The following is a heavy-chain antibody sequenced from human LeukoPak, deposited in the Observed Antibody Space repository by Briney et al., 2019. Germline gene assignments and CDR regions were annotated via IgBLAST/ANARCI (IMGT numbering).Heavy chain of an antibody. CDR1: GYTFTSYA. V-gene: IGHV1-3*01. Sequence: ASVKVSCKASGYTFTSYAMHWVRQAPGQRLEWMGWINVGNGNTKYSQKFQGRVSISRDTSASTVYMELSSLRSEDTAVYYCARCYYYYDSSGYYPWGYYYYMDVWGEGTTVTVSS. J-gene: IGHJ6*03. D-gene: IGHD3-22*01. CDR3: ARCYYYYDSSGYYPWGYYYYMDV. CDR2: INVGNGNT.